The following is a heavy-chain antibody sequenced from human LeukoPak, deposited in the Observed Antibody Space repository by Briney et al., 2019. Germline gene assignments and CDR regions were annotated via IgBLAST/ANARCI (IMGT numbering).Heavy chain of an antibody. CDR1: GFTFRSHT. V-gene: IGHV3-30-3*01. J-gene: IGHJ4*02. D-gene: IGHD1-14*01. Sequence: PGRSLSLSCAASGFTFRSHTKHWVRQPPGPGPDRVAIISYDGSNKYYADSVQGRFTISTDNTKNTLYLQMTSLTAKDTPVYYCARELGAGPNNGTSAYWSQATLVIVPS. CDR3: ARELGAGPNNGTSAY. CDR2: ISYDGSNK.